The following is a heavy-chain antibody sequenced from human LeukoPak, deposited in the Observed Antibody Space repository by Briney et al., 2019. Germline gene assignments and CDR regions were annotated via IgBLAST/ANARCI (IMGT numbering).Heavy chain of an antibody. CDR2: IYTRGTP. Sequence: KPSETLSLTCTVSGRTINTYYWSWIRQPAGQGLEWIGRIYTRGTPSYNTSLKSRVSMSVDTSKNQFSMKLSSVTAADTAVYYCAKSSSPRIYWHFDLWGRGTLVTVSS. D-gene: IGHD6-6*01. V-gene: IGHV4-4*07. J-gene: IGHJ2*01. CDR1: GRTINTYY. CDR3: AKSSSPRIYWHFDL.